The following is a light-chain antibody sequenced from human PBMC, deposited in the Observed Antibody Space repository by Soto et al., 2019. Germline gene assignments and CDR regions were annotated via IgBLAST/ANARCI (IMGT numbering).Light chain of an antibody. V-gene: IGKV1-27*01. CDR2: SAS. Sequence: DIQMTQSPSSLSASVGDRVTITCRASQDISVYLAWSQQKPGKVPKLLIYSASTLQSGVPSRFSGSGSGTDLTLTIDSLQPEDVATFFCQKCNTAPLTFGQGTRLEI. CDR3: QKCNTAPLT. CDR1: QDISVY. J-gene: IGKJ5*01.